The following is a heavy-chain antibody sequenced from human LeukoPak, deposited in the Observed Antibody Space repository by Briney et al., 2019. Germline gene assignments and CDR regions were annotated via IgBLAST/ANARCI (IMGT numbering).Heavy chain of an antibody. D-gene: IGHD3-10*01. V-gene: IGHV3-15*01. J-gene: IGHJ4*02. Sequence: GGSLRLSCAASGFTFSSAWMSWVRQAPGKGLEWVGRIKSKTDGGTTDYAAPVKGRFTISRDDSKNTLYLQMNSLKTEDTAVYYCTTAGAVLWFGDFDYWGQGTLVTVSS. CDR1: GFTFSSAW. CDR3: TTAGAVLWFGDFDY. CDR2: IKSKTDGGTT.